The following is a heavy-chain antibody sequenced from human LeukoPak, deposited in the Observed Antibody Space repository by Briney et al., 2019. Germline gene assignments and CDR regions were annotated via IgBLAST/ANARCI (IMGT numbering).Heavy chain of an antibody. V-gene: IGHV1-69*13. Sequence: GASVKVSCKASGGTFSSYAISWVRQAPGQGLEWMGGIIPIFGTANYAQKFQGRVTITADESTSTAYMELSSLRSEDTAVYYCVVGDDILTGYPTDPDYYYYHGMDVWGKGTTVTVSS. D-gene: IGHD3-9*01. CDR3: VVGDDILTGYPTDPDYYYYHGMDV. J-gene: IGHJ6*04. CDR2: IIPIFGTA. CDR1: GGTFSSYA.